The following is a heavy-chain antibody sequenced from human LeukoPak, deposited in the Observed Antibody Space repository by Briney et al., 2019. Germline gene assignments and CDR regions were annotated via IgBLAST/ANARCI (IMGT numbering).Heavy chain of an antibody. D-gene: IGHD6-25*01. CDR2: MNPNGGNT. V-gene: IGHV1-8*01. CDR3: ARFDGAADNFDY. CDR1: GYTFTSYG. Sequence: ASVKVSCKASGYTFTSYGINWVRQATGQGLEWMGWMNPNGGNTGYAQKFQGRVTKTKNTSIGTAYMELSSLRSEDTAVYYCARFDGAADNFDYWGQGTLVTASS. J-gene: IGHJ4*02.